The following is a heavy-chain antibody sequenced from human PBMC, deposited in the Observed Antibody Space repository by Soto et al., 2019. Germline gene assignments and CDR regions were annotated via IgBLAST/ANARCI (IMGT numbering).Heavy chain of an antibody. J-gene: IGHJ6*02. CDR1: GGSISSGDYY. V-gene: IGHV4-30-4*01. D-gene: IGHD2-15*01. CDR2: IYYSGST. CDR3: ARDRENCSGGSCYSFYYYYGMDV. Sequence: LSETLSLTCTVSGGSISSGDYYWSWIRQPPGKGLEWIGYIYYSGSTYYNPSLKGRVTISVDTSKNQFSLKLSSVTAADTAVYYCARDRENCSGGSCYSFYYYYGMDVWGQGTTVTVSS.